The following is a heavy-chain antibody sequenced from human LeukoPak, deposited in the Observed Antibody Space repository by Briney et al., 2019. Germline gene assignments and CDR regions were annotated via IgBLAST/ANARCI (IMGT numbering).Heavy chain of an antibody. D-gene: IGHD3/OR15-3a*01. Sequence: PSETLSLTCAVSGYSISSGYYWGWVRQPPGKGLAWIGSSNRTGSTHYNPSLKSRVTISVDTSKNQFSLKLTSVTAADTAVYYCARHYWTPGAFDIWGQGAMVTVSS. CDR1: GYSISSGYY. J-gene: IGHJ3*02. CDR3: ARHYWTPGAFDI. V-gene: IGHV4-38-2*01. CDR2: SNRTGST.